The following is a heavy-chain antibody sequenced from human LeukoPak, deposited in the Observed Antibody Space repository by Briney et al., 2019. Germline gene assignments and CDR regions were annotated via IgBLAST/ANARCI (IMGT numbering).Heavy chain of an antibody. Sequence: GASVKVSCKASGYTFTGYYMHWVRQAPGQGLEWMGWINPNSGGTNYAQKFQGWVTMTRDTSISTAYMELSRLRSDDTAVYYCARGPIAAAGTTPSYYYYGMDVWGQGTMVTVSS. J-gene: IGHJ6*02. D-gene: IGHD6-13*01. CDR1: GYTFTGYY. CDR3: ARGPIAAAGTTPSYYYYGMDV. CDR2: INPNSGGT. V-gene: IGHV1-2*04.